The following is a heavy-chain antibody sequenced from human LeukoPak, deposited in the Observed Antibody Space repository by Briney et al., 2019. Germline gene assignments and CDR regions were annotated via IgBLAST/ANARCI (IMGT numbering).Heavy chain of an antibody. CDR1: GFTFSNVW. Sequence: PGGSLRLSRPASGFTFSNVWMGWVRQAPGKGLEWVGRIKSKPDGGTTDYAAPVKGRFTISRDHSKNTLYLQMNSLKTEDTSVYDWPATTEYVYCLYWRQGTLVTVSS. CDR2: IKSKPDGGTT. J-gene: IGHJ4*02. D-gene: IGHD2-15*01. V-gene: IGHV3-15*01. CDR3: PATTEYVYCLY.